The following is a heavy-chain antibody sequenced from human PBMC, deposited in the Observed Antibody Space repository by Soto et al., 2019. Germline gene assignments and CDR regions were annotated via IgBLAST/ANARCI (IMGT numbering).Heavy chain of an antibody. D-gene: IGHD3-22*01. CDR1: GYTFTRYD. V-gene: IGHV1-8*01. Sequence: ASVKVSCKASGYTFTRYDINWVRQATGQGLEWMGWMNPNSGNTAYAQKFQGRVTMTKNTLYLQMNSLRAEDTAVYYCARPYDSIHAVSMDVWGQGTTVTVSS. CDR3: ARPYDSIHAVSMDV. CDR2: MNPNSGNT. J-gene: IGHJ6*02.